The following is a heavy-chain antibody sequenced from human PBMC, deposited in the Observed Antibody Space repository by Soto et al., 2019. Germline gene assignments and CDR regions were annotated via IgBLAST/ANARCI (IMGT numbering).Heavy chain of an antibody. J-gene: IGHJ4*02. V-gene: IGHV5-51*01. CDR1: GYSFTTYW. Sequence: GESLKISCRASGYSFTTYWIAWVRQMPGKGLEWMGIIYPGDSDTRYSPSFQGQVTISADKSITTAYLQWSSLKASDSAMYYCASLRYSSSWSDWGQGTLVTVSS. CDR2: IYPGDSDT. D-gene: IGHD6-13*01. CDR3: ASLRYSSSWSD.